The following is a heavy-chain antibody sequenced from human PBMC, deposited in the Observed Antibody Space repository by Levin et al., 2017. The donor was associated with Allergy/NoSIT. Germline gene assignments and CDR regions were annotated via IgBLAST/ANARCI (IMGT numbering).Heavy chain of an antibody. CDR3: ARGAAYGTYHYYYYMDV. CDR2: IWYDGSNK. J-gene: IGHJ6*03. CDR1: GFTFSSFG. D-gene: IGHD1/OR15-1a*01. V-gene: IGHV3-33*01. Sequence: GGSLRLSCAASGFTFSSFGIHWVRQAPGKGLEWVALIWYDGSNKYYADSVKGRFTISRDNPKNTPYLQVNSLRAEDTAVYYCARGAAYGTYHYYYYMDVWGKGTTVTVSS.